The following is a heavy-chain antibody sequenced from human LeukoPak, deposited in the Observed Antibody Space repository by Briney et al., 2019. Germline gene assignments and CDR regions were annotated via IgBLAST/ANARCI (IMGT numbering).Heavy chain of an antibody. Sequence: GSVKVSCKASGYTFTSYGISWVRQTPGQGLEWMGWISAYNGNTNYAQKLQGRVTMTTDTSTSTAYMELRSMRSDDTAVYYCARGYYYDSSGYFGLDNWFDPWGQGTLVTVSS. CDR3: ARGYYYDSSGYFGLDNWFDP. V-gene: IGHV1-18*01. CDR1: GYTFTSYG. J-gene: IGHJ5*02. CDR2: ISAYNGNT. D-gene: IGHD3-22*01.